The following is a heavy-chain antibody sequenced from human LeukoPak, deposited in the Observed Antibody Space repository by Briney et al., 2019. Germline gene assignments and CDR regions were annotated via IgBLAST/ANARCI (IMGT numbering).Heavy chain of an antibody. CDR3: ARGLRGPHYDILTGLDY. V-gene: IGHV1-69*13. J-gene: IGHJ4*02. CDR1: GYTFTSYG. D-gene: IGHD3-9*01. Sequence: ASVKVSCKASGYTFTSYGISWVRQAPGQGLEWVGGIIPIFGTANYAQKFQGRVTITADESTSTAYMELSSLRSEDTAVYYCARGLRGPHYDILTGLDYWGQGTLVTVSS. CDR2: IIPIFGTA.